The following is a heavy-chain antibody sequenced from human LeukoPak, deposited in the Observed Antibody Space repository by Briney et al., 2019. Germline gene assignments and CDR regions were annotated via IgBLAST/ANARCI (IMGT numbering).Heavy chain of an antibody. V-gene: IGHV4-34*01. J-gene: IGHJ6*04. CDR2: INHSGST. Sequence: PSETLSLTCAVYDLSFSGYYWSWIRQPPGKGLEWIGEINHSGSTNYNPSLKSRVTISVDTSKNQFSLKLSSVTAADTAVYYCARGSTPPYYYYGMDVWGKGTTVTVSS. CDR3: ARGSTPPYYYYGMDV. CDR1: DLSFSGYY.